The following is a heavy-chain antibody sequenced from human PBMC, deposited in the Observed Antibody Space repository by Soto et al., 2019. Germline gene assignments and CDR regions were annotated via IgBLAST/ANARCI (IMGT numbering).Heavy chain of an antibody. V-gene: IGHV4-34*01. D-gene: IGHD3-9*01. CDR1: GGSFRGNY. CDR3: ARGRKDLLTGLDDKNGMDV. Sequence: QVQLQQWGAGLLKPSAILSLTCAVYGGSFRGNYLSWIRQPPGKGLEWIGEINHSGNANYNPSLERRVTISVEKSKSKFSLKLSSVTAADTAVYYCARGRKDLLTGLDDKNGMDVWGQGTTVTVSS. CDR2: INHSGNA. J-gene: IGHJ6*02.